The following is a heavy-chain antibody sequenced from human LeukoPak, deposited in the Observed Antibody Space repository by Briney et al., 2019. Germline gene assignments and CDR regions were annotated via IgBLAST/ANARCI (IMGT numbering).Heavy chain of an antibody. CDR1: GFTFSSYS. CDR2: IGRSGGSI. V-gene: IGHV3-48*04. J-gene: IGHJ4*02. Sequence: PGGSLRLSCAASGFTFSSYSMNWVRQAPGKGLEWVSYIGRSGGSISYTDSVEGRFTISRDNAKNSLYLQMNSLRAEDTAVYYCARDGSNFDPFDYWGQGTLVTVSS. D-gene: IGHD4-11*01. CDR3: ARDGSNFDPFDY.